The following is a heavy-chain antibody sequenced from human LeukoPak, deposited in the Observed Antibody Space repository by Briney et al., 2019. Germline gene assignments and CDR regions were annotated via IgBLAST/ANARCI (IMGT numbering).Heavy chain of an antibody. J-gene: IGHJ4*02. D-gene: IGHD4-11*01. CDR3: AKDDCCDYSCPFFDH. V-gene: IGHV1-2*02. CDR2: INPTSGGT. CDR1: GYTFTGYY. Sequence: ASVKVSCKASGYTFTGYYIHWVRQAPGQGLEWLGWINPTSGGTNYAQKFQGRVTMTRDTSIRTAYMELSGLSSDDTAIYYCAKDDCCDYSCPFFDHWGQGTQVTVSS.